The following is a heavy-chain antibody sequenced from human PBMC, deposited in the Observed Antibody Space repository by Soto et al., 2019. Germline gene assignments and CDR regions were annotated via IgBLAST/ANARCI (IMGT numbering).Heavy chain of an antibody. CDR1: GFTFGNYA. CDR2: ITGIDGRT. J-gene: IGHJ5*02. CDR3: AKDRGPYCSGGICYPPSWFDP. Sequence: VGSLRLSGVGSGFTFGNYAMSWVRQAPGRGLEWVSSITGIDGRTYYADSVKGRFTISRDNPKNTLYLQMNNLRAEDTAMFYCAKDRGPYCSGGICYPPSWFDPWGQGTQVTVSS. D-gene: IGHD2-15*01. V-gene: IGHV3-23*01.